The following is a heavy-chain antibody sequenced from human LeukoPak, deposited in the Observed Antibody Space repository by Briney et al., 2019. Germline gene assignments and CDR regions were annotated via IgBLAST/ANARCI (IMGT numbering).Heavy chain of an antibody. CDR1: GGTFSSYA. V-gene: IGHV1-69*04. J-gene: IGHJ4*02. CDR3: ARDQGYSSGWYGFDY. D-gene: IGHD6-19*01. Sequence: SVKVSCKASGGTFSSYAISWVRQAPGQGLEWMGRIIPIHGIANYAQKFQGRVTITADKSTSTAYMELSSLRSEDTAVYYCARDQGYSSGWYGFDYWGQGALVTVSS. CDR2: IIPIHGIA.